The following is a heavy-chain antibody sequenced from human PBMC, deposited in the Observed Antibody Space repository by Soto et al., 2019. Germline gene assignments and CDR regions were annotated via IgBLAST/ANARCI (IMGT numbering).Heavy chain of an antibody. CDR1: GGSISSYY. CDR2: IYYSGST. V-gene: IGHV4-59*01. D-gene: IGHD6-19*01. J-gene: IGHJ4*02. CDR3: ARVEAVAGNYYFDY. Sequence: SETLSLTCTVSGGSISSYYWSWIRQPPGKGLEWIGYIYYSGSTNYNPSLKSRVTISVGTSKNQFFLKLSSVTAADTAVYYCARVEAVAGNYYFDYWGQGTLVTVSS.